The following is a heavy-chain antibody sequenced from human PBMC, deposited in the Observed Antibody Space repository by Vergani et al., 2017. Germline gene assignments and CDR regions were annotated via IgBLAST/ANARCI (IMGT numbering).Heavy chain of an antibody. CDR2: ISSSGSTT. V-gene: IGHV3-48*03. D-gene: IGHD2-2*02. Sequence: EVQLVESGGGLVQPGGSLRLSCAASGFTFSSYDMNWVRQAPGKGLEWVSYISSSGSTTYYADSVKGRFTISRDNAKNSLYLQMNSLRAVDTAVYYCARVAENDCSSTSCYIGLDYYYMDVWGKGTTVTVSS. CDR3: ARVAENDCSSTSCYIGLDYYYMDV. J-gene: IGHJ6*03. CDR1: GFTFSSYD.